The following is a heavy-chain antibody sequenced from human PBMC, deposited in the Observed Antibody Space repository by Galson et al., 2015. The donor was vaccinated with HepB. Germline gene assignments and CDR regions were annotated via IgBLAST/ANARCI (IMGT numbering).Heavy chain of an antibody. Sequence: SLRLSCAASGFSFSLYAVSWVRQAPGKGLEWVSGISASAGSTYYADSVKGRFTISRDNSKNMLYLQMRSLRADDTAVYYCAKERKSWTGENWFDPWGQGTLVTASS. CDR2: ISASAGST. CDR3: AKERKSWTGENWFDP. D-gene: IGHD3/OR15-3a*01. V-gene: IGHV3-23*01. J-gene: IGHJ5*02. CDR1: GFSFSLYA.